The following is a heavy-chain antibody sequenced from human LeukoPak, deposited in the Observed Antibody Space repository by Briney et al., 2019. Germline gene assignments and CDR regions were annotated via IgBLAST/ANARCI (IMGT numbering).Heavy chain of an antibody. J-gene: IGHJ5*02. D-gene: IGHD4-23*01. CDR1: GGSISSGGYS. CDR3: ASLYGGNSVGWFDP. V-gene: IGHV4-30-4*07. CDR2: IYYSGST. Sequence: SETLSLTCAVSGGSISSGGYSWSWIRQPPGKGLEWIGYIYYSGSTYYNPSLKSRVTISVDTSKNQFSLKLSSVTAADTAVYYRASLYGGNSVGWFDPWGQGTLVTVSS.